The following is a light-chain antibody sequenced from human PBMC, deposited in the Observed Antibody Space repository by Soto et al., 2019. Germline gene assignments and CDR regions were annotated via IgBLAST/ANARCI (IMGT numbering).Light chain of an antibody. CDR1: SSDVGSYNL. V-gene: IGLV2-23*01. Sequence: QSALTQPASVSGXXXXSITXSCTGTSSDVGSYNLVSWYQQHPGKAPKLMIYEGSKRPSGVSNRFSGSKSGNTASLTISGLQAEDEADYYCCSYAGSSSVVFGGGTKLTVL. CDR3: CSYAGSSSVV. CDR2: EGS. J-gene: IGLJ2*01.